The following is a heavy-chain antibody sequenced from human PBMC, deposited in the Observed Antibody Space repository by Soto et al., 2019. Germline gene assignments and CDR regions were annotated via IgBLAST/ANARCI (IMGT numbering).Heavy chain of an antibody. D-gene: IGHD2-2*02. CDR2: ISSSSSYI. CDR3: ARERLGYCSTTNCYKVDY. J-gene: IGHJ4*02. Sequence: GGSLRLSCAASGFTFSSYSMNWVRQAPGKGLEWVSSISSSSSYIYYADSVKGRFTISRDNAKNSLYLQMNSLRAEDTAVYYCARERLGYCSTTNCYKVDYWGQGTLVTVSS. V-gene: IGHV3-21*01. CDR1: GFTFSSYS.